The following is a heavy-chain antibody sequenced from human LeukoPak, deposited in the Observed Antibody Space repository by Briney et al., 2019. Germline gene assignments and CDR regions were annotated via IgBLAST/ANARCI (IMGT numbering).Heavy chain of an antibody. J-gene: IGHJ4*02. Sequence: GGSLRLSCAATGSTLSSYSMNWVRQAPGKGVEWVSHISISGSTIHYADSVRGRFTSSRDSAKNSLYLQMNSLRADDPAVYYCSTAKFDYWGQGTLLTVSS. CDR1: GSTLSSYS. V-gene: IGHV3-48*01. CDR3: STAKFDY. CDR2: ISISGSTI.